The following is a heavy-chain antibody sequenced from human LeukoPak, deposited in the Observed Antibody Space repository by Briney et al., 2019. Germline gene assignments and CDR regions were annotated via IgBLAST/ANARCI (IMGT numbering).Heavy chain of an antibody. V-gene: IGHV3-7*01. CDR3: ARDWTDRSSHSIDY. Sequence: GGSLRLSCAASGYTFSTYWMSWVRQAPGKGPEWVAIIKEDGSETNYVDSVRGRFTISRDNAQNSLYLQMHSLRVEDTAVYYCARDWTDRSSHSIDYWGQGTLVTVSS. J-gene: IGHJ4*02. CDR2: IKEDGSET. CDR1: GYTFSTYW. D-gene: IGHD6-13*01.